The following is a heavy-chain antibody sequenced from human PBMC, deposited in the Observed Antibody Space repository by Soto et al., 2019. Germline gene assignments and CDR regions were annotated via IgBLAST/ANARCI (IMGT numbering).Heavy chain of an antibody. CDR3: AKRSDSSSKNFDY. CDR1: EFTFSSYA. Sequence: EVQLLESGGGLVQPGGSPRLSCAASEFTFSSYAMSWVRQAPGKGLEWVSVISNSGSFTYYADSVKGRFTISRDNSKNTLYLQMNSLRAEDTAVYYCAKRSDSSSKNFDYWGQGTLVTVSS. J-gene: IGHJ4*02. V-gene: IGHV3-23*01. D-gene: IGHD6-6*01. CDR2: ISNSGSFT.